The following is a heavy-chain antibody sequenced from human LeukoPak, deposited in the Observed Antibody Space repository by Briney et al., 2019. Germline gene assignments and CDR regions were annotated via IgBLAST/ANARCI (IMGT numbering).Heavy chain of an antibody. Sequence: GGSLRLSCAASGFTFSSHGMHWVRQAPGKGLEWVAVIWYDGSHKHHADSVKGRFTISRDNAKNSLYLQMNSLRAEDTAVYYCARPGSVATIGYWGQGTLVTVSS. CDR1: GFTFSSHG. D-gene: IGHD5-12*01. CDR3: ARPGSVATIGY. J-gene: IGHJ4*02. CDR2: IWYDGSHK. V-gene: IGHV3-33*01.